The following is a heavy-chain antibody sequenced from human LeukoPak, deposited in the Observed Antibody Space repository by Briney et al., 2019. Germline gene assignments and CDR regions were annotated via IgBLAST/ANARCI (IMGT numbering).Heavy chain of an antibody. CDR3: ARVGGTPEYYDFWSGYPSNFYYYMDV. D-gene: IGHD3-3*01. Sequence: PSETLSLTCTVSGGSISSYYWNWIRQPPGKGLEWIGYIYHSGSTNYNPSLKSRVAISVDTSKNQFSLKLSSVTAADTAVYYCARVGGTPEYYDFWSGYPSNFYYYMDVWGKGTTVTVSS. J-gene: IGHJ6*03. V-gene: IGHV4-59*01. CDR1: GGSISSYY. CDR2: IYHSGST.